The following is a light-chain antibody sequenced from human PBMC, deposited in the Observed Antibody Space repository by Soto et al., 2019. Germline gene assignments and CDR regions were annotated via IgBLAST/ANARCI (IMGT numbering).Light chain of an antibody. CDR3: QHYNGY. V-gene: IGKV1-5*03. CDR1: QTINEW. CDR2: GAS. J-gene: IGKJ2*01. Sequence: DIRMTQSPSTLSASVGDRVTITCRASQTINEWMAWYQQKPGRAPQLLIYGASSLESGVPSRFSGSGSGTEFTLTINSLQPDDFATYYCQHYNGYFGQGTKLEIK.